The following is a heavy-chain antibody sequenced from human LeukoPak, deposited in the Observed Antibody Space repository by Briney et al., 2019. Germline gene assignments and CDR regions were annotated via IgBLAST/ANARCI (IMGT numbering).Heavy chain of an antibody. CDR3: ARGGWGVAVPAALRYPDYYMDV. J-gene: IGHJ6*03. CDR2: INNSGST. D-gene: IGHD2-2*01. V-gene: IGHV4-34*01. CDR1: GGSFSGYY. Sequence: SETLSLTCAIYGGSFSGYYWSWIRQPPGKGLEWIGEINNSGSTNYNPSLKSRVTISVDTSKNQFSLKLSSVTAADTAVYYCARGGWGVAVPAALRYPDYYMDVWGKGTTVTVSS.